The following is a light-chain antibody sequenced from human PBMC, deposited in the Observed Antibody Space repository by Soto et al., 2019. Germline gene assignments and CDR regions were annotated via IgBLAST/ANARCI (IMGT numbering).Light chain of an antibody. CDR3: GTWDTSLSGVV. Sequence: QSVLTQPPSVSAAPGQNVTISCSGSRSNIGNDYVSWYQQLPGTAPKLLIYDNIKRPSGTPDRFSGSKSGTSATLGISGLQTGDEADYYCGTWDTSLSGVVFGGGTKLTVL. CDR1: RSNIGNDY. V-gene: IGLV1-51*01. J-gene: IGLJ2*01. CDR2: DNI.